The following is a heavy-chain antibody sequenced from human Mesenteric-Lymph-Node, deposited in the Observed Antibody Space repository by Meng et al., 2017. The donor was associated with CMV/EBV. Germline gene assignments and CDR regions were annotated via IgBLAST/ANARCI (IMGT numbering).Heavy chain of an antibody. CDR3: SSGPDPYTNYYYGLDV. Sequence: SCAASGFTFGDYPMTWVRQAPGKGLEWLGLIRNKAYGGTTYYAASVKGRFTISRDDYRSIAYLEMNSLKTEDTAVYYCSSGPDPYTNYYYGLDVWGQGTTVTVSS. J-gene: IGHJ6*02. V-gene: IGHV3-49*04. CDR1: GFTFGDYP. CDR2: IRNKAYGGTT. D-gene: IGHD2-2*02.